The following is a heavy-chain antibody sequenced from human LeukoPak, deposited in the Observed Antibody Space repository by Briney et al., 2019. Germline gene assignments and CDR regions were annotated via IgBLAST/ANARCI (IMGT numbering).Heavy chain of an antibody. CDR2: IYYSGST. V-gene: IGHV4-59*08. J-gene: IGHJ4*02. Sequence: SETLSLTCTVSGGSISSYYWSWIRQPPGKGLEWIGYIYYSGSTNYNPSLKSRITISVDTSKNQFSLKLSSVTAADTAVYYCARGHHYDFWSGTLDYWGQGTLVTVSS. D-gene: IGHD3-3*01. CDR3: ARGHHYDFWSGTLDY. CDR1: GGSISSYY.